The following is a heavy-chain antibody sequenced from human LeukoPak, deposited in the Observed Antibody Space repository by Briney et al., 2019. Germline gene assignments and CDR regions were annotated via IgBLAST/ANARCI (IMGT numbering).Heavy chain of an antibody. D-gene: IGHD1-26*01. CDR1: VCTFSSYS. J-gene: IGHJ3*02. Sequence: GGSLRLSCAASVCTFSSYSMNWVRQAPGKGLEWVSSISSSSSYIYYADSVKGRFTISRDNATNTLYLQMNSLRAEDTAVYYCARDWVVGAITDAFDIWGQGTMVTVSS. V-gene: IGHV3-21*01. CDR2: ISSSSSYI. CDR3: ARDWVVGAITDAFDI.